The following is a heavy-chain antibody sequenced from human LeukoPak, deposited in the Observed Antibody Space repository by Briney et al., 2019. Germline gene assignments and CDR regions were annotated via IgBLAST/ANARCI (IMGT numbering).Heavy chain of an antibody. J-gene: IGHJ3*02. CDR2: ISGSGSNT. CDR3: AKSVRYFDWPDAFDI. D-gene: IGHD3-9*01. CDR1: GFTFSGYA. V-gene: IGHV3-23*01. Sequence: GGSLRLSCVASGFTFSGYAMSWVRQAPGKGLEWVSSISGSGSNTYHADSVKGRFTISRDNSKNTLYLQMNSLRAEDTAVYYCAKSVRYFDWPDAFDIWGQGTMVTVSS.